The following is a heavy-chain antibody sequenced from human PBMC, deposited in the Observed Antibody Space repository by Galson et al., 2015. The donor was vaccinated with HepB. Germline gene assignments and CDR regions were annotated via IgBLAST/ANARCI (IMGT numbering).Heavy chain of an antibody. CDR2: INPNSGGT. J-gene: IGHJ4*02. Sequence: SVKVSCKASGYTFTGYYMHWVRQAPGQGLEWMGRINPNSGGTNYAQKFQGRVTMTRDTSISTAYMELSRLRSDDTAVYYCARERMVRGVITPISDYWGQGTLVTVSS. V-gene: IGHV1-2*06. D-gene: IGHD3-10*01. CDR3: ARERMVRGVITPISDY. CDR1: GYTFTGYY.